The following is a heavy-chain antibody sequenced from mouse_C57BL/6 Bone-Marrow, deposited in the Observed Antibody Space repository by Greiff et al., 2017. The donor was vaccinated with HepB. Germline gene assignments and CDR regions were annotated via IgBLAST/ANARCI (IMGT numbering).Heavy chain of an antibody. V-gene: IGHV1-66*01. J-gene: IGHJ4*01. CDR3: AREGHYYAMDY. CDR1: GYSFTSYY. CDR2: IYPGSGNT. D-gene: IGHD3-3*01. Sequence: QVQLKESGPELVKPGASVKISCKASGYSFTSYYIHWVKQRPGQGLEWIGWIYPGSGNTKYNEKFKGKATLTADTSSSTAYMQLSSLTSEDSAVYYCAREGHYYAMDYWGQGTSVTVSS.